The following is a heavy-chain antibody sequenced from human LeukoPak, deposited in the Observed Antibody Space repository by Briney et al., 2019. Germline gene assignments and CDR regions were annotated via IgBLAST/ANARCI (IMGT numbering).Heavy chain of an antibody. CDR3: ARHRSPLESFHH. V-gene: IGHV4-59*08. CDR1: GVYISGYS. CDR2: VHYSGAT. Sequence: SETLTLTCTVSGVYISGYSWSWIRQTPGKGLEWIGYVHYSGATNYNPSLKSRVTMSVDTSKDQFSLKLNSVNAADTAMYYCARHRSPLESFHHWGQGTLVTVSS. J-gene: IGHJ1*01. D-gene: IGHD3-3*01.